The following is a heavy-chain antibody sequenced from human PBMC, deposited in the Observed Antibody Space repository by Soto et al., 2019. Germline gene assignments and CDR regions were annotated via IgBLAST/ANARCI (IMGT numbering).Heavy chain of an antibody. CDR3: AHVYGGYDNFDY. CDR1: GFSLSTSGVG. V-gene: IGHV2-5*02. D-gene: IGHD5-12*01. J-gene: IGHJ4*02. Sequence: QITLKESGPTLVKPTQTLTLTCTFSGFSLSTSGVGVGWIRQPPGKALEWLAVIYWDDDKRYSPSLKSRLTNTKDTSKNQVVLTMTNMDPVDTATYYCAHVYGGYDNFDYWGQGTLVTVSS. CDR2: IYWDDDK.